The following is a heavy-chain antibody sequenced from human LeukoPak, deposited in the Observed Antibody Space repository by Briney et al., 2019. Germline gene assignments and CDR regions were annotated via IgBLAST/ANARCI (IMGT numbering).Heavy chain of an antibody. V-gene: IGHV4-34*01. D-gene: IGHD3-10*01. CDR2: INHSGST. CDR3: ARRSRITMVRGVTYFDY. Sequence: PSETLSLTCNVSGGSIRGYYWSWIRQPPGKGLEWIGEINHSGSTNYNPSLKSRVTISVDTSKNQFSLKLSSVTAADTAVYYCARRSRITMVRGVTYFDYWGQGTLVTVSS. CDR1: GGSIRGYY. J-gene: IGHJ4*02.